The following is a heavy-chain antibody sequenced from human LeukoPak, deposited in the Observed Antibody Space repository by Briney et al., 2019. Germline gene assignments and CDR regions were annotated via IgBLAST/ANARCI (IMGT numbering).Heavy chain of an antibody. CDR1: GGSISSYY. Sequence: ETLSLTCTVSGGSISSYYWSWIRQPPGKGLEWIGYIYYSGSPNYNPSLKSRVTISVDTSKNQFSLKLSSVTAADTAVYYCARLSTGPPSDYWGQGTLVTASS. CDR3: ARLSTGPPSDY. J-gene: IGHJ4*02. CDR2: IYYSGSP. D-gene: IGHD3-10*01. V-gene: IGHV4-59*08.